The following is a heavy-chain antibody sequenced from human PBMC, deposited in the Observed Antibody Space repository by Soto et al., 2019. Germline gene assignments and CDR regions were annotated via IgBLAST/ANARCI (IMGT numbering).Heavy chain of an antibody. Sequence: QVQLVESGGGVVQPGRSLRLSCAASGFTFSSYAMHWVRQAPGKGLEWVAVISYDGSNKYSADSVKGRFTISRDNSKNTLYLQMNSLRAEDTAVYYCARDIMEGLQGYFDLWGRGTLVTVSS. J-gene: IGHJ2*01. V-gene: IGHV3-30-3*01. CDR1: GFTFSSYA. D-gene: IGHD3-16*01. CDR2: ISYDGSNK. CDR3: ARDIMEGLQGYFDL.